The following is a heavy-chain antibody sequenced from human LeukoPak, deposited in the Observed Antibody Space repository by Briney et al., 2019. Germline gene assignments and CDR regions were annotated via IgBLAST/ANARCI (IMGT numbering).Heavy chain of an antibody. D-gene: IGHD4-17*01. Sequence: GASVKVSCKASGYTFTNYAMHWVRQAPGQRPEWMGWINAGDGNTKYSQKFQDRVTITWDTSATTAYMELSSLRSEDTAVYYCARDYSTVTTVYYFDYWGQGTLVTVSS. CDR3: ARDYSTVTTVYYFDY. V-gene: IGHV1-3*01. CDR2: INAGDGNT. J-gene: IGHJ4*02. CDR1: GYTFTNYA.